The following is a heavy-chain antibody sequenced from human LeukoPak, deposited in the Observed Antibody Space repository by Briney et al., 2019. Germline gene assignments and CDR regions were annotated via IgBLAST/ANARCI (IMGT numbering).Heavy chain of an antibody. Sequence: GGSLRLSCSASGFTFSGYAMYWVRQAPGKGLEWVTFIWSDGTSKFYADSVKGRFTISRDNSKNMVYLQMNSLRADDTAVYYCARGHSGTYVIDYWGQGILVTISS. J-gene: IGHJ4*02. CDR2: IWSDGTSK. V-gene: IGHV3-30*02. CDR3: ARGHSGTYVIDY. CDR1: GFTFSGYA. D-gene: IGHD2-2*01.